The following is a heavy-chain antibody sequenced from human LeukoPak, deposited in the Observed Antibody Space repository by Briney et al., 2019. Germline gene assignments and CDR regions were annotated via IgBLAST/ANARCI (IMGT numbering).Heavy chain of an antibody. Sequence: SVTVSCKASGGTFISYAISWVRQAPGQGLEWMGGIIPIFGTANYAQKFQGRVTITADESTSTAYMELSSLRSEDTAVYYCASSLGYCSGGSCYDYWGQGTLVTVSS. J-gene: IGHJ4*02. V-gene: IGHV1-69*01. CDR3: ASSLGYCSGGSCYDY. D-gene: IGHD2-15*01. CDR2: IIPIFGTA. CDR1: GGTFISYA.